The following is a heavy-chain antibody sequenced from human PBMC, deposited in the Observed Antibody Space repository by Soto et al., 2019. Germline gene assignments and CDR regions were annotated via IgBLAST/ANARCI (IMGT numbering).Heavy chain of an antibody. D-gene: IGHD3-10*01. Sequence: GGALRLSCAPSGVTFISYAMHWVRQAPGKGLEWVAVISYDGSNKYYADSVKGRFTISRDNSKNTLYLQMNSLRAEDTAVYYCASNEGSLSGSYYFYYYDMDVWGQGTTVIVSS. CDR1: GVTFISYA. J-gene: IGHJ6*02. CDR3: ASNEGSLSGSYYFYYYDMDV. V-gene: IGHV3-30-3*01. CDR2: ISYDGSNK.